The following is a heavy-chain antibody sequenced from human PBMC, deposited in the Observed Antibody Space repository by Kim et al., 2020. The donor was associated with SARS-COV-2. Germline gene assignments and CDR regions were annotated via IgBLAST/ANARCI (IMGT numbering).Heavy chain of an antibody. CDR3: ARLGYCSGGSCYSASYYGMDV. D-gene: IGHD2-15*01. J-gene: IGHJ6*02. CDR1: GASISSSSYY. V-gene: IGHV4-39*01. CDR2: IYYSGST. Sequence: SETLSLTCTVSGASISSSSYYWGWIRQTPGKGLEWIGSIYYSGSTYYNPSLNSRVTISVDTSKNQFSLNLSSVTAADTAVYYCARLGYCSGGSCYSASYYGMDVWGQGTTVTVSS.